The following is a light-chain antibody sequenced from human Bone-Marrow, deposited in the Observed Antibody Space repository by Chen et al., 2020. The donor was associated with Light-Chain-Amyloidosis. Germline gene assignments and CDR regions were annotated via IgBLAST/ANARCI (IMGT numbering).Light chain of an antibody. CDR2: QDT. CDR1: KLGDKY. V-gene: IGLV3-1*01. Sequence: SYELTQPPSVSVSPGQTASITCSGDKLGDKYTSWYQQKPGQSPVLVIYQDTKRPSGIPERFSGSKSGNTATLTISGTQAMDEADYYCQAWDTSVVFGGGTKLTVL. CDR3: QAWDTSVV. J-gene: IGLJ2*01.